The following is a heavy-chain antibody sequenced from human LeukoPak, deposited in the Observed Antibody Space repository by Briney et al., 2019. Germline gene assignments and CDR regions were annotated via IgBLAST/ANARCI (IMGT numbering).Heavy chain of an antibody. V-gene: IGHV3-23*01. Sequence: GGSLRLSCAASGFTFTGYAMSWLRQAPGKGLEWVSGISGSGNTTYYADSVKGRFTISRDNSKNTVYLQMSSLRVEDTAVYFCAKKGVSRSWSGGFAYWGQGTLVTASS. CDR1: GFTFTGYA. CDR2: ISGSGNTT. J-gene: IGHJ4*02. D-gene: IGHD6-13*01. CDR3: AKKGVSRSWSGGFAY.